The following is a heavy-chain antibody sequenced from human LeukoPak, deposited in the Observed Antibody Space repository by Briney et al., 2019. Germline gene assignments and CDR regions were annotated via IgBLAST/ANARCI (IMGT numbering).Heavy chain of an antibody. CDR1: GFTFSSYS. J-gene: IGHJ6*03. V-gene: IGHV3-48*04. CDR3: ARPAALDYYYYYYMDV. D-gene: IGHD6-13*01. Sequence: PGGSLRLSCAASGFTFSSYSMNWVRQAPGKGLEWVSYISSSSSTIYYADSVKGRFTISRDNAKNSLYLQMNSLRAEDTAVYYCARPAALDYYYYYYMDVWGKGTTVTVSS. CDR2: ISSSSSTI.